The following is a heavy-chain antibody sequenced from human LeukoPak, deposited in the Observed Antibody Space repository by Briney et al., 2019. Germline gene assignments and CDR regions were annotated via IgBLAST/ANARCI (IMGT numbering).Heavy chain of an antibody. V-gene: IGHV4-4*07. J-gene: IGHJ4*02. CDR3: AREDFWSGYYSY. CDR1: GDSISSYY. D-gene: IGHD3-3*01. CDR2: IYTSGST. Sequence: PSETLSLTCTVSGDSISSYYWSWIRQPAGKGLEWIGRIYTSGSTNYNPSLKSRVAMSVDTSKNQFSLKLSSVTAADTAVYYCAREDFWSGYYSYWGQGTLVTVSS.